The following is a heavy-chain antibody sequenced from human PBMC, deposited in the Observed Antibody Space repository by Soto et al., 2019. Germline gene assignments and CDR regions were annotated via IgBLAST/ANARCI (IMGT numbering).Heavy chain of an antibody. CDR1: GFIFRSYE. CDR2: ISSSGDTR. Sequence: GGSLRLSCAASGFIFRSYEMHWVRQAPGKGLEWVSYISSSGDTRYYADSVKGRFTISRDNAKNSLHLQMNSLRAEDTAVYYCARMDSSAAWGQGVLVTLSS. J-gene: IGHJ4*02. D-gene: IGHD3-22*01. V-gene: IGHV3-48*03. CDR3: ARMDSSAA.